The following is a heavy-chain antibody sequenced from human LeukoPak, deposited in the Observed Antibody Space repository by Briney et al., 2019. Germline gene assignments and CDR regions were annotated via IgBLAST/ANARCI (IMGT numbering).Heavy chain of an antibody. CDR1: GFTFSSYA. V-gene: IGHV3-48*03. CDR3: ASDQWLAYYYHGMDV. J-gene: IGHJ6*02. D-gene: IGHD6-19*01. Sequence: GGSLRLSCAASGFTFSSYAMIWVRQAPGKGLEWVSYITNNGTTIYYADSVKGRFTISRDNAENSLYLQMNSLRAEDTAIYYCASDQWLAYYYHGMDVWGQGTTVTVSS. CDR2: ITNNGTTI.